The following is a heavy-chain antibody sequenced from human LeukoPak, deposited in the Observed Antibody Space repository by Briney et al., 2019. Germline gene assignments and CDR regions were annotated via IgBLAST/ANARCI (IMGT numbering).Heavy chain of an antibody. D-gene: IGHD3-10*02. Sequence: SETLSLTCTVSGGSISSYYWSWIRQPPGKGLEWIGYIYTSGSTNYNPSLKSRVTISVDTSKNQFSLKLSSVTAADTAVYYCARARPVYPGVVREVRAGMDVWGQGTTVTVSS. CDR2: IYTSGST. V-gene: IGHV4-4*09. CDR1: GGSISSYY. CDR3: ARARPVYPGVVREVRAGMDV. J-gene: IGHJ6*02.